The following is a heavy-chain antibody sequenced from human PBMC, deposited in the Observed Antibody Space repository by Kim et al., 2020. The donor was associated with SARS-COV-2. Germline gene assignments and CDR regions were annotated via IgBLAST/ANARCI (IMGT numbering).Heavy chain of an antibody. Sequence: SETLSLTCTVSGGSISSYYWSWIRQPPGKGLEWIGYIYYSGSTNYNPSLKSRVTISVDTSKNQFSLKLSSVTAADTAVYYCARLGAIVVVPAAMRSDWFDPWGQGTLVTVSS. CDR2: IYYSGST. J-gene: IGHJ5*02. V-gene: IGHV4-59*08. CDR3: ARLGAIVVVPAAMRSDWFDP. D-gene: IGHD2-2*01. CDR1: GGSISSYY.